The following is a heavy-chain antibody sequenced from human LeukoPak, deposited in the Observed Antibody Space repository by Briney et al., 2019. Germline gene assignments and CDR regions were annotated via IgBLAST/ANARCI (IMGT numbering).Heavy chain of an antibody. CDR3: SKDAHSSSSTG. V-gene: IGHV3-74*01. CDR2: ISDDGSST. J-gene: IGHJ4*02. D-gene: IGHD6-13*01. CDR1: GFTFSSYW. Sequence: PGGSLRLSCAASGFTFSSYWMHWVRQAPGKGLVWVSRISDDGSSTTNANSVKGRFTISRDNAKNTVYLQMNSLRAEDTAVYYCSKDAHSSSSTGWGQGTLVTVSS.